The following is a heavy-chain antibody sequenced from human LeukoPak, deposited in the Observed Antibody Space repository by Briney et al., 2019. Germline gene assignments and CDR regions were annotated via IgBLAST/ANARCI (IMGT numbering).Heavy chain of an antibody. CDR1: GFTFSSYS. CDR2: ISSSSYI. Sequence: PGGSLRLSCAASGFTFSSYSMNWVRQAPGKGLEWVSSISSSSYIYYADSVKGRFTISRDNAKNSLYLQMNSLRAEDTAVYYCARAGRSISSSWPDAFDIWGQGTMVTVSS. V-gene: IGHV3-21*01. CDR3: ARAGRSISSSWPDAFDI. J-gene: IGHJ3*02. D-gene: IGHD6-13*01.